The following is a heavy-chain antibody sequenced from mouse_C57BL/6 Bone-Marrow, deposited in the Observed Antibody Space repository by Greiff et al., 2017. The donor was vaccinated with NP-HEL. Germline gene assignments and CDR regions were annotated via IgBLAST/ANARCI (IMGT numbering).Heavy chain of an antibody. CDR2: IFPGSGST. Sequence: VQLQQSGPELVKPGASVKISCKASGYTFTDYYINWVKQRPGQGLEWIGWIFPGSGSTYYNEKFKGKATLTVDKSSSTAYMLLSSLTSEDSAVYFCARGGAYGSSGAWFAYWGQGTLVTVSA. CDR3: ARGGAYGSSGAWFAY. V-gene: IGHV1-75*01. D-gene: IGHD1-1*01. CDR1: GYTFTDYY. J-gene: IGHJ3*01.